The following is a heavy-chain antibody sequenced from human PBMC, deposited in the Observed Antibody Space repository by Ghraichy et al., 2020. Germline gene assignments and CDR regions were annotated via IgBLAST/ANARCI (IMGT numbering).Heavy chain of an antibody. D-gene: IGHD5-12*01. Sequence: GGSLRLSCAASGFTFSDYYMSWIRQAPGKGLEWVSYISSGGSTIYYADSVKGRFTISRDNAKNSLYLQMDSLRAEDTAVYYCARDRTWWLPYDYWGQGTLVTVSS. J-gene: IGHJ4*02. CDR1: GFTFSDYY. CDR2: ISSGGSTI. V-gene: IGHV3-11*01. CDR3: ARDRTWWLPYDY.